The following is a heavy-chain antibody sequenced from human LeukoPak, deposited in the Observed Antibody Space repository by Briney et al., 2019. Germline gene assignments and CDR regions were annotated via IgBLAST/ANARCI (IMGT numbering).Heavy chain of an antibody. CDR3: ARKMVRGVMSSIDY. CDR2: ISSSSSTI. V-gene: IGHV3-48*01. D-gene: IGHD3-10*01. Sequence: GVSLRLSCAASGFTFSSYSMNWVRQAPGKGLEWVSYISSSSSTIYYADSVKGRFTISRDNAKNSLYLQMNSLRAEDTAVYYCARKMVRGVMSSIDYWGQGTLVTVSS. J-gene: IGHJ4*02. CDR1: GFTFSSYS.